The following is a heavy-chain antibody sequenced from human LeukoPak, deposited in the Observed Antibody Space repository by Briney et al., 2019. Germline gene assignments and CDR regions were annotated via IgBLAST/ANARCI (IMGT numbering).Heavy chain of an antibody. Sequence: PSETLSLTCTVSGGSISPFYWSWIRQPPGKGLEWIGEINHSGSTNYNPSLKSRVTISVDTSKNQFSLKLSSVTAADTAVYYCARDRSTGANYWGQGTLVTVSS. CDR1: GGSISPFY. D-gene: IGHD1-1*01. V-gene: IGHV4-34*01. J-gene: IGHJ4*02. CDR3: ARDRSTGANY. CDR2: INHSGST.